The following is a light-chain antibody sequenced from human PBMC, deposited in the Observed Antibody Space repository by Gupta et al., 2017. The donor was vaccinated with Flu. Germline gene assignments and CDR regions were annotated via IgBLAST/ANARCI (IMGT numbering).Light chain of an antibody. V-gene: IGKV3-15*01. J-gene: IGKJ1*01. CDR1: QNIRRN. Sequence: EIVMTQSPATLSVSPGERATLSCRASQNIRRNCAWYQQKPGQAPRLLIYGASTRATGIPARFSGSGSATEFTLTISSLQSEDFAIYYCQQHNNWPLTFGQGTKVELK. CDR2: GAS. CDR3: QQHNNWPLT.